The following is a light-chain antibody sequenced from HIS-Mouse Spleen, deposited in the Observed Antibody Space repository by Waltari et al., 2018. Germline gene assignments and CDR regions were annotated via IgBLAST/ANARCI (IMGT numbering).Light chain of an antibody. J-gene: IGLJ2*01. CDR2: EDS. V-gene: IGLV3-10*01. Sequence: SYELTPPPSVSVSPGQPARITSSGDALPKKYAYSYQQKSGQAPVLVIYEDSKRPSGIPERFSGSSSGTMATLTISGAQVEDEADYYCYSTDSSGNHRVFGGGTKLTVL. CDR3: YSTDSSGNHRV. CDR1: ALPKKY.